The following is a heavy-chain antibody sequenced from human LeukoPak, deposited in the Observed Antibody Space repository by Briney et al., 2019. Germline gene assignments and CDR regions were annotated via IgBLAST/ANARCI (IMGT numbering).Heavy chain of an antibody. CDR3: ARDEGGYYYFDY. CDR2: IYYSGST. CDR1: GGSISSGGYY. D-gene: IGHD3-22*01. Sequence: PSQTLSLTCTVSGGSISSGGYYWSWLRQHPGKGLEWIGYIYYSGSTYYNPSLKSRVTISVDTSKNQFALKLSSVPAADTAVYYCARDEGGYYYFDYWGQGTLVTVPS. J-gene: IGHJ4*02. V-gene: IGHV4-31*03.